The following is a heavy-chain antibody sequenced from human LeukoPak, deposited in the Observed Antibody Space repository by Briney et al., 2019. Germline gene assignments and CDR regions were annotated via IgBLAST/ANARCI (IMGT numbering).Heavy chain of an antibody. J-gene: IGHJ4*02. CDR3: AREKYSSGRLFDY. D-gene: IGHD6-19*01. CDR2: ISSSSSYI. Sequence: GGSLRLSCAASGFTFSSYSMNWVRQAPGKGLEWVSYISSSSSYIYYADSVKGRFTISRDNAKNSLYLQMNSLRAEDTAVYYRAREKYSSGRLFDYWGQGTLVTVSS. V-gene: IGHV3-21*05. CDR1: GFTFSSYS.